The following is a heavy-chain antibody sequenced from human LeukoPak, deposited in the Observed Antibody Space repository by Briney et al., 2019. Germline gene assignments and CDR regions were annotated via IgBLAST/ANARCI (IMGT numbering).Heavy chain of an antibody. CDR1: GYTFTSYW. V-gene: IGHV5-51*01. Sequence: GESLKISCKGSGYTFTSYWIGWVRQMPGKGLEWMGIIYPVDSDTRSSPSFQRQVTISADKSINTAYLQWSSLKASDTAMYYCARSSTFDYWGQGTLVTVSS. J-gene: IGHJ4*02. CDR3: ARSSTFDY. CDR2: IYPVDSDT.